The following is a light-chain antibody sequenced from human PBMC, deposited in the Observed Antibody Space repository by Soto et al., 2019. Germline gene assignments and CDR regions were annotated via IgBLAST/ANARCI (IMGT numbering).Light chain of an antibody. J-gene: IGLJ3*02. CDR3: AAWDDSLSGWV. Sequence: QSVLTQPPSASGTPGQRVTISCSGSISNIGSNYVYWYQQLPGTAPKLLIYRNNQRPSGVPDRFSGSKSGTSASLAISGLRSEDEADYYCAAWDDSLSGWVFGGGTKLNVL. V-gene: IGLV1-47*01. CDR1: ISNIGSNY. CDR2: RNN.